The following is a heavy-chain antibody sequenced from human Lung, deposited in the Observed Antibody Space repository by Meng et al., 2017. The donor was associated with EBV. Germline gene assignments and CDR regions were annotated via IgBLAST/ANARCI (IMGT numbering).Heavy chain of an antibody. CDR1: GYTFTSLG. V-gene: IGHV1-18*01. CDR2: ISGYNGNT. J-gene: IGHJ4*02. CDR3: ARARNKGIVVVVAATRDEYYFDY. Sequence: QVQLVQSGAEVKKPGASVKVSCKASGYTFTSLGVSWVRQAPGQGLEWMGWISGYNGNTNYAQKLQGRVTMTTDTSTSTAYMELRSLRSDDTAVYYCARARNKGIVVVVAATRDEYYFDYWGQGTLVTVSS. D-gene: IGHD2-15*01.